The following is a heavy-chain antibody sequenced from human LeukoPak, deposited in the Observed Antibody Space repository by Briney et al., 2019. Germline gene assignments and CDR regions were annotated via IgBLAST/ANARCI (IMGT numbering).Heavy chain of an antibody. V-gene: IGHV3-9*01. CDR2: ISWNSGSI. D-gene: IGHD3-9*01. Sequence: PGGSLRLSCAASGFTFSSYAMSWVRQAPGKGLEWVSGISWNSGSIDYADSVKGRFTISRDNAKNSLYLQMNSLRTEDTALYYCATGRYFDWPEVFKYWGQGTLVIVSS. J-gene: IGHJ4*02. CDR3: ATGRYFDWPEVFKY. CDR1: GFTFSSYA.